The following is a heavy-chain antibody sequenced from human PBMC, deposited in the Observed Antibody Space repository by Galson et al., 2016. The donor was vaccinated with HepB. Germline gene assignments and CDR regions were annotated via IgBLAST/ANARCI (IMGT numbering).Heavy chain of an antibody. J-gene: IGHJ3*01. CDR1: AGSISSGGYY. D-gene: IGHD3-22*01. Sequence: TLSLTCTVSAGSISSGGYYWSWIRQHPGKGLEWIGYIYYSGNTYYNPSLKSRVSISLDTSTNQFSLKLSSVTVADTAVYYCARDSRYYDRHDAFGLWGQGTIVTVSS. CDR3: ARDSRYYDRHDAFGL. V-gene: IGHV4-31*03. CDR2: IYYSGNT.